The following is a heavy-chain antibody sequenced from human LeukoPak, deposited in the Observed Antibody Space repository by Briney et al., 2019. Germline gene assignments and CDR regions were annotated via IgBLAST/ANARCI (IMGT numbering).Heavy chain of an antibody. D-gene: IGHD2-15*01. Sequence: SETLSLTCIVSGGSLNSHYWSWIRQPAGKGLEWIGRVYTSGSTNYNPSLKSRVTISVDTSKNQFSLKLSSVTAADTAVYYCARVVVAAKYYYYGMDVWGQGTTVTASS. V-gene: IGHV4-4*07. CDR1: GGSLNSHY. J-gene: IGHJ6*02. CDR3: ARVVVAAKYYYYGMDV. CDR2: VYTSGST.